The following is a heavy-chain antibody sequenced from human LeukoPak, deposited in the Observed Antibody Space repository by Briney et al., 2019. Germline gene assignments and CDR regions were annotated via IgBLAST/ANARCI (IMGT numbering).Heavy chain of an antibody. J-gene: IGHJ5*02. Sequence: SETLSLTCTVSVGSISSYYWSWIRQPAGKGLEWIGRIYTSGSTNYDPSLKSRVTMSVDTSKNQFSLKLSSVTAADTAVYYCARDRYGGNLFDPWGQGTLVTVSS. CDR3: ARDRYGGNLFDP. CDR2: IYTSGST. D-gene: IGHD4-23*01. V-gene: IGHV4-4*07. CDR1: VGSISSYY.